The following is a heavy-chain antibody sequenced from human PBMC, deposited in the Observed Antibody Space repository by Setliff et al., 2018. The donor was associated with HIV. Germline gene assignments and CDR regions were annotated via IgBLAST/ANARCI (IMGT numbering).Heavy chain of an antibody. CDR3: ATDPGYSSTWYSESFQH. CDR1: GYTLTELS. V-gene: IGHV1-24*01. J-gene: IGHJ1*01. D-gene: IGHD6-13*01. CDR2: FDPEDGET. Sequence: ASVKVSCKISGYTLTELSIHWVRQAPGKGLEWMANFDPEDGETFYAQKFQGRLTMTEDTSTDTAYMELGSLRYDDTAMYYCATDPGYSSTWYSESFQHWGQGTVVTVSS.